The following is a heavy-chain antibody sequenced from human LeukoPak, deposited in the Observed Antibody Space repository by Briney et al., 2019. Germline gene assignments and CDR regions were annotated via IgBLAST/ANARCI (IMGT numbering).Heavy chain of an antibody. V-gene: IGHV3-9*03. CDR3: AKADMEQVGATWGGFDY. CDR1: GFTFDDYA. CDR2: ISWNSGSI. D-gene: IGHD1-26*01. Sequence: GGSLRLSCAASGFTFDDYAMHWVRQAPGKGLEWVSGISWNSGSIGYADSVKGRFTISRDNAKNSLYLQMNSLRAEDMALYYCAKADMEQVGATWGGFDYWGQGTLVTVSS. J-gene: IGHJ4*02.